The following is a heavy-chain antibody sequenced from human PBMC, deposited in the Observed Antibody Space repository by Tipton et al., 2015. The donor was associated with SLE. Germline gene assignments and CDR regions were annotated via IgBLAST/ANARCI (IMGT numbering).Heavy chain of an antibody. CDR2: INHSGST. V-gene: IGHV4-34*01. CDR1: GGSFSGYY. Sequence: TLSLTCAVYGGSFSGYYWSWIRQPPGKGLEWIGEINHSGSTNYNPSLKSRVTISVDTSKNQFSLQLNSVTPEDTAVYYCARDHSDPRDWYFDLWGRGTLVTVSS. J-gene: IGHJ2*01. CDR3: ARDHSDPRDWYFDL.